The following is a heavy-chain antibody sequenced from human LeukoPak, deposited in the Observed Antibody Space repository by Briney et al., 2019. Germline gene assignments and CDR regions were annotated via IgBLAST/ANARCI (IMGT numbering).Heavy chain of an antibody. CDR1: GYTLTSDD. J-gene: IGHJ4*02. D-gene: IGHD5-12*01. CDR2: MSPNSGNT. CDR3: ARADLNNLLSGYEFDY. V-gene: IGHV1-8*01. Sequence: GASVKVSCKASGYTLTSDDSNWVRQATGQGLQWMGGMSPNSGNTGYAQKFQGRVTMTRNTSISTAYMELSSLRSEDTAVYYCARADLNNLLSGYEFDYWGQGTLVTVSS.